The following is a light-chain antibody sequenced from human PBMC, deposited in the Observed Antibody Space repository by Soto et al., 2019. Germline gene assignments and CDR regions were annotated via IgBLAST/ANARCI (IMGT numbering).Light chain of an antibody. CDR1: QSISSY. Sequence: DIQMTQSPSPLSASVGDRVYITCRTSQSISSYLNWYQAKPGKAPKLLIYEASSLESGGPSRFSGSGSGTDFTLTISSLQPEDSATYYCQQSYSTPPFNFGPGTRVDI. J-gene: IGKJ3*01. V-gene: IGKV1-39*01. CDR3: QQSYSTPPFN. CDR2: EAS.